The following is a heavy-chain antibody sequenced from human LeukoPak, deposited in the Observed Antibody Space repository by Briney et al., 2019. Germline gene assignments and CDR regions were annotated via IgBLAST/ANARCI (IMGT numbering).Heavy chain of an antibody. CDR2: ISGSGGST. CDR3: AKARLGYCSSTSCYGDDY. CDR1: GFTFSSYA. Sequence: GGSLRLSCAASGFTFSSYAMSWVRQAPGKGLERVSAISGSGGSTYYADSVKGRFTISRDNSKNTLYLQMNSLRAEDTAVYYCAKARLGYCSSTSCYGDDYWGQGTLVTVSS. D-gene: IGHD2-2*01. V-gene: IGHV3-23*01. J-gene: IGHJ4*02.